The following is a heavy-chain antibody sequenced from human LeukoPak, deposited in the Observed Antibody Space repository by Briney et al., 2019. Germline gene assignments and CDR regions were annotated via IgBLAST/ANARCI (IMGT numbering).Heavy chain of an antibody. CDR3: ARVGSRYCSGANCYDGF. CDR2: VSYDGSNK. D-gene: IGHD2-15*01. CDR1: GFTFSSYA. V-gene: IGHV3-30-3*01. J-gene: IGHJ4*02. Sequence: GGSLRLSCAASGFTFSSYAMHWVRQAPGKGLEWVAVVSYDGSNKYYADSVKGRFTISRDNSENTLYLQMNNLRAEDTAIYYCARVGSRYCSGANCYDGFWGQGTLVSVSS.